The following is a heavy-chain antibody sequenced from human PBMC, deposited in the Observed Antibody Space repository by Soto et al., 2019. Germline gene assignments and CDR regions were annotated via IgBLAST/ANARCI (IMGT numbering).Heavy chain of an antibody. J-gene: IGHJ6*02. Sequence: GGSLRLSCAASGFTFSNAWMSWVRQAPGKGLEWVGRIKRKTDGGTTDYAAPVKGRFTISRDDSKNTLYLQMNSLKTEDTAVYYCTTADTAMEYYYYGMDVWGQGTTVTVS. CDR2: IKRKTDGGTT. D-gene: IGHD5-18*01. V-gene: IGHV3-15*01. CDR3: TTADTAMEYYYYGMDV. CDR1: GFTFSNAW.